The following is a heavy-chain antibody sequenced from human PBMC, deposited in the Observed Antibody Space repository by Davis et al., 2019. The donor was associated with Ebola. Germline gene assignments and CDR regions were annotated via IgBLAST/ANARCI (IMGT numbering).Heavy chain of an antibody. CDR1: EFSFSSYV. J-gene: IGHJ4*02. CDR3: ARGVGTLSGSCAY. V-gene: IGHV3-23*01. Sequence: PGGSLRLSCAASEFSFSSYVMIWVRQAPGRGLEWVSAISGSSSTTYYADSVKGRFAVSRDNSRNTLYLQMNSLRAEDTAVYYCARGVGTLSGSCAYWGQGTLVTVSS. CDR2: ISGSSSTT. D-gene: IGHD1-26*01.